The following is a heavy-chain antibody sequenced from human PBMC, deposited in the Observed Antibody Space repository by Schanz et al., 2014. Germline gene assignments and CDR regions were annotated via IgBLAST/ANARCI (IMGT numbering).Heavy chain of an antibody. CDR1: GFTFSTYA. CDR3: ARKVVATIGGYYDN. J-gene: IGHJ4*02. V-gene: IGHV3-23*04. Sequence: EEQLVESGGTLVRPGGSLRLSCAASGFTFSTYAMAWVRQAPGKGLEWVSSINTGGDSTYYADSVKGRFTISRDNAENTLFLQMNSLRAEDTAVYYCARKVVATIGGYYDNWGQGTLVIVSS. D-gene: IGHD5-12*01. CDR2: INTGGDST.